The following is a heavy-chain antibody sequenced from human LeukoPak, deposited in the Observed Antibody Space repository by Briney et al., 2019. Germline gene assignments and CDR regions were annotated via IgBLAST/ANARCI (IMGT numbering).Heavy chain of an antibody. V-gene: IGHV3-33*01. CDR1: GFTFSSYG. CDR2: IWYDGSNK. J-gene: IGHJ3*02. D-gene: IGHD3-10*01. Sequence: PGGSLRLSCAASGFTFSSYGMHWVRQAPGKGLEWVAVIWYDGSNKYYADSVKGRLTISRDNSKNTLYLQMNSLRAEDTAVYYCARDFTDGADAFDIWGQGTMVTVSS. CDR3: ARDFTDGADAFDI.